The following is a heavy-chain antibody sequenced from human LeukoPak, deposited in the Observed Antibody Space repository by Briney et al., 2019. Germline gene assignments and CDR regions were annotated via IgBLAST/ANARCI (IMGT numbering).Heavy chain of an antibody. J-gene: IGHJ4*02. D-gene: IGHD6-19*01. CDR2: INQDGSTK. V-gene: IGHV3-7*01. CDR3: ARWGQTSGWYYLDN. Sequence: GGSLRLSCGASGFTLSSNWMSWVRQAPGRGLEWVASINQDGSTKYYVDSVKGRFTISRDNAKNSLYLQMNSLRVEDTAVYFCARWGQTSGWYYLDNWGQGTLVTVPS. CDR1: GFTLSSNW.